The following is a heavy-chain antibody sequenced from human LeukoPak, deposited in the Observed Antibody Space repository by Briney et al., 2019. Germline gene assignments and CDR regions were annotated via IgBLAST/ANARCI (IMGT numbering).Heavy chain of an antibody. J-gene: IGHJ4*02. V-gene: IGHV4-61*02. CDR2: IYTSGST. Sequence: PSQTLSLTCTVSGGSISSGSYYWSWIRQPAGKGLEWIGRIYTSGSTNYNPSLKSRVTISVDTSKNQFSLKLSSVTAADTAVYFCARTPSGDYYTTFDYWGQGTLVTVSS. CDR3: ARTPSGDYYTTFDY. CDR1: GGSISSGSYY. D-gene: IGHD3-10*01.